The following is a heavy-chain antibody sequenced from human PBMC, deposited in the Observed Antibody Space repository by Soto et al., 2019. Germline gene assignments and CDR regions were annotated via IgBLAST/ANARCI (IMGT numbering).Heavy chain of an antibody. CDR2: IYYSGST. CDR3: ARGFRSGSYWAWFDP. J-gene: IGHJ5*02. D-gene: IGHD1-26*01. V-gene: IGHV4-59*01. Sequence: PSETLSLTCTVSGGSISSYYWSWIRQPPGKGLEWIGYIYYSGSTNYNPSLKSRVTISVDTSKNQFSLKLSSVTAADTAVYYCARGFRSGSYWAWFDPWGQGTLVAVSS. CDR1: GGSISSYY.